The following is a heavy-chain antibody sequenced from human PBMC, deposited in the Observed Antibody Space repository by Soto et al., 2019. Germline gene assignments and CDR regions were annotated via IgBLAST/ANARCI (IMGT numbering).Heavy chain of an antibody. CDR2: IYYSGNT. J-gene: IGHJ5*02. Sequence: SETLSLTCTVSGASISSGAYFWSWIRQHPERGLEWIGNIYYSGNTYYNPSLRSRVAISIDTSQNHFSLRLNSVTAADTAIYYCASVFCTTSTCFFPGWFDPWGQGALVTVSS. CDR3: ASVFCTTSTCFFPGWFDP. CDR1: GASISSGAYF. V-gene: IGHV4-31*03. D-gene: IGHD2-8*01.